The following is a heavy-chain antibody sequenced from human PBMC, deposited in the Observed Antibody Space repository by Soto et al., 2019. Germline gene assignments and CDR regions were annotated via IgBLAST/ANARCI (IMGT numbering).Heavy chain of an antibody. Sequence: QVQLQESGPGLVKPSQTLSLTCTVSGDSISSVDHYWSWIRQPPGKGLEWIGYIYHSGSTYYNPSRRSRGTISIDTTKNQFSLRLSSVTVADTAVYYCARDDYSNFAYYGMDVWGQGTTVTVSS. D-gene: IGHD4-4*01. V-gene: IGHV4-30-4*01. J-gene: IGHJ6*02. CDR1: GDSISSVDHY. CDR2: IYHSGST. CDR3: ARDDYSNFAYYGMDV.